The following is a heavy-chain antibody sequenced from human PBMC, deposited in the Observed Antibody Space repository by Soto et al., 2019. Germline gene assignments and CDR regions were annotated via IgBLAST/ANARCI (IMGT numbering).Heavy chain of an antibody. J-gene: IGHJ4*02. CDR3: ARHRYSYGVYYFDY. Sequence: SETLSLTCTVSGGSITSGDYYWSWIRQPPGKGLEWIAYIFYSGSTNYNPSLTSRVTISVDTSKNQFSLKLSSVTAADTAVYYCARHRYSYGVYYFDYWGQGTLVTVSS. D-gene: IGHD5-18*01. CDR1: GGSITSGDYY. V-gene: IGHV4-30-4*01. CDR2: IFYSGST.